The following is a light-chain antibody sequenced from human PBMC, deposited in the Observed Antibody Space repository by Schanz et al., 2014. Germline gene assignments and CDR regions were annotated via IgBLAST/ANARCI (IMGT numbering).Light chain of an antibody. CDR2: DVS. Sequence: QSALTQPASVSGSPGQSITISCTGTSSDIGDYNYVSWYQQHPGKAPKLMIYDVSNRPSGVSNRFSGSKSGNTASLTISGLQAEDEADYFCCSYTSSSVVFGGGTKLTVL. CDR3: CSYTSSSVV. V-gene: IGLV2-14*01. J-gene: IGLJ2*01. CDR1: SSDIGDYNY.